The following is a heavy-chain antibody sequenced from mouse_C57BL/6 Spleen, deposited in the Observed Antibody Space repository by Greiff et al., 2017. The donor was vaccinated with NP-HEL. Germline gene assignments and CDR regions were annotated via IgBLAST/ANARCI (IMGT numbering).Heavy chain of an antibody. D-gene: IGHD1-1*01. CDR3: TDYYGSPAY. Sequence: EVKLVESGGGLVQPGGSMKLSCVASGFTFSNYWMNWVRQSPEKGLEWVAQIRLKSDNYATHYAESVKGRFTISRDDSKSSVYLQMNNLRAEDTGIYYCTDYYGSPAYWGQGTLVTVSA. J-gene: IGHJ3*01. CDR2: IRLKSDNYAT. V-gene: IGHV6-3*01. CDR1: GFTFSNYW.